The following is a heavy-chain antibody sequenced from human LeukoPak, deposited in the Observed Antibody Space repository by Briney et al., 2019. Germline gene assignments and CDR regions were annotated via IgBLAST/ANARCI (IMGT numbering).Heavy chain of an antibody. CDR3: ASDAMSAPGEY. V-gene: IGHV3-30*03. CDR2: ISNDGDNK. D-gene: IGHD3-16*01. Sequence: GGSLRLSCAASGFTFSSYAMHWVRQAPGKGLEWGAAISNDGDNKYYLDSVKGRFTVSRDNSIDTFYLQMNSLRADDTAVYYCASDAMSAPGEYWGQGTLLSVSS. CDR1: GFTFSSYA. J-gene: IGHJ4*02.